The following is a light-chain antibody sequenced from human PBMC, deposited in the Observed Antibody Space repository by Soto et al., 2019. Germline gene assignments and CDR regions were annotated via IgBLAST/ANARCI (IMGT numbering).Light chain of an antibody. CDR3: QHYSNWPPT. CDR2: YAS. J-gene: IGKJ3*01. CDR1: ESVHRN. V-gene: IGKV3-15*01. Sequence: EMVMTQSPATLSVSPGERVTLSCRASESVHRNLAWYQQKPGQGPSPLIYYASNRATGVPDRFTGSGSGTEFTLTICSLQSENFGVYHCQHYSNWPPTFGPGTKVEIK.